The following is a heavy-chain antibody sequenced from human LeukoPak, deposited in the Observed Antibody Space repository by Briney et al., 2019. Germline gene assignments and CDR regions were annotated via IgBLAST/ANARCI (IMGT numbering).Heavy chain of an antibody. J-gene: IGHJ4*02. CDR2: IGGSGVKT. CDR1: GFTFSNYD. V-gene: IGHV3-23*01. Sequence: GGSLRLSCAASGFTFSNYDIHWVRQAPGKGLEWVSIIGGSGVKTYYADSVKGRFTISRDNSKNTLYLQMNSLRAEDTALYYCAKRGDCSGTCTYDYWGQGTLVTVSS. D-gene: IGHD2-2*01. CDR3: AKRGDCSGTCTYDY.